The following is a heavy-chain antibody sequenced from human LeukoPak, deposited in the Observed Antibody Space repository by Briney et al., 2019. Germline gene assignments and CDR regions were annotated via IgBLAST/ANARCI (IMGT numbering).Heavy chain of an antibody. V-gene: IGHV1-18*01. CDR3: ARQDSGGRRTTRSYSV. CDR2: ISAYNGNT. CDR1: GYTFTSYG. J-gene: IGHJ4*02. Sequence: ASVKVSCKASGYTFTSYGISWVRQAPGQGLEWRGWISAYNGNTNYAQKLQGRGTMTTDTSTSTAYMELRSLRSDDTAVYYCARQDSGGRRTTRSYSVWGQGTLVTVSS. D-gene: IGHD1-26*01.